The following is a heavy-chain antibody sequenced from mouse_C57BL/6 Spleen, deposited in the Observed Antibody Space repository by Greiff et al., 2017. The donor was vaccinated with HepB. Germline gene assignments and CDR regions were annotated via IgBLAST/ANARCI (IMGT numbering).Heavy chain of an antibody. J-gene: IGHJ4*01. CDR3: ARDPHYDYGLYAMDY. CDR1: GFNIKDYY. V-gene: IGHV14-2*01. CDR2: IDPEDGET. D-gene: IGHD2-4*01. Sequence: EVKLVESGAELVKPGASVKLSCTASGFNIKDYYMHWVKQRTEQGLEWIGRIDPEDGETKYAPKFQGKATITADTSSNTAYLQLSSLTSEDTAVYYCARDPHYDYGLYAMDYWGQGTSVTVSS.